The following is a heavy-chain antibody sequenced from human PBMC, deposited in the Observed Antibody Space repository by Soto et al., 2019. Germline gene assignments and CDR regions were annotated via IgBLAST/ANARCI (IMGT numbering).Heavy chain of an antibody. CDR3: ARDRGAVTGQYFDY. Sequence: QVPLEESGGGLVKPGGSLRLSCAASGFTFSAVYMSWIRQAPNKGLEYISYISSSGTSANYADSVKGRFTISRDNAKNSLYLQRNSLRAEDTAVYYCARDRGAVTGQYFDYWGQGALVTVSS. D-gene: IGHD6-19*01. CDR1: GFTFSAVY. J-gene: IGHJ4*02. V-gene: IGHV3-11*05. CDR2: ISSSGTSA.